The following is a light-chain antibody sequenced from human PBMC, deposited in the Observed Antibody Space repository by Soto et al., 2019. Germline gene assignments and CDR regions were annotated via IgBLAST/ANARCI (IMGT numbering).Light chain of an antibody. CDR2: GNN. V-gene: IGLV1-40*01. J-gene: IGLJ3*02. CDR3: QSYDSSLSGSV. Sequence: QSVLTQPPSVSGAPGQRVTISCTGSSSNIGACYDVHWYQQLPGTAPKLLIYGNNNRPSGVPDRFSGSKSGTSASLAITGLQAEDEADYYCQSYDSSLSGSVFGGGTKLTVL. CDR1: SSNIGACYD.